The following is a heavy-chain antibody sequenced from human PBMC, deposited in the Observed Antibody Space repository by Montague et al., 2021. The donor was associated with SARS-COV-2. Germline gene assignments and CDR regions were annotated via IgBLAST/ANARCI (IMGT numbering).Heavy chain of an antibody. J-gene: IGHJ6*01. CDR1: GWSFSGYD. D-gene: IGHD3-10*01. V-gene: IGHV4-34*01. CDR3: ARLRDGVVPSPILGVGPYYSYNLFGA. CDR2: INQVRIT. Sequence: SETLSLTCAVYGWSFSGYDWNWVRQPPGKGREWMGEINQVRITYYKPSLKSRLTISADTSKNQFSLKLTSVAAADTAVYYCARLRDGVVPSPILGVGPYYSYNLFGAWGKGTPATVSS.